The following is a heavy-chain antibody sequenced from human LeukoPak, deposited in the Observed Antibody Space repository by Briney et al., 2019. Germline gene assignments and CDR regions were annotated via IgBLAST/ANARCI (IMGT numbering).Heavy chain of an antibody. Sequence: GGSLRLSCVASGFTFSGYEMNWVRQAPGKGLEWVSYMSRSGTTRHYADSVKGRFTISRDNAKNSLYLQMNSLRADDTAVYYCAREREYNWFDPWGQGTLVTVSS. V-gene: IGHV3-48*03. D-gene: IGHD5-24*01. CDR1: GFTFSGYE. CDR2: MSRSGTTR. CDR3: AREREYNWFDP. J-gene: IGHJ5*02.